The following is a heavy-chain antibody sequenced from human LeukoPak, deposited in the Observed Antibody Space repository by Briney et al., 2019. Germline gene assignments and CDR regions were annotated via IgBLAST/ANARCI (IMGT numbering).Heavy chain of an antibody. CDR1: GYTFTGYY. V-gene: IGHV1-2*06. CDR2: INPNSGGT. D-gene: IGHD3-3*01. J-gene: IGHJ1*01. Sequence: ASVKVSCKASGYTFTGYYMHWVRQAPGQGLEWMGRINPNSGGTNYAQKFQGRVTMTRDTSISTAYMELSRLRSDDTAVYYCARDSPRYYDFWSGYYDAEYFQHWGQGTLVTVSS. CDR3: ARDSPRYYDFWSGYYDAEYFQH.